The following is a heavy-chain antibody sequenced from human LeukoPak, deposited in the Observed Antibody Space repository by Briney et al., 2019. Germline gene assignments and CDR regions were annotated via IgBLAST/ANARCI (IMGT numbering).Heavy chain of an antibody. CDR3: ARDHSGYSGYGRRSYQIGHDY. CDR1: GGSISSSSYY. V-gene: IGHV4-39*07. Sequence: SETLSLTCTVSGGSISSSSYYWGWIRQPPGKGLEWIGSIYYSGSTYYNPSLKSRVTISVDTSKNQFSLKLSSVTAADTAVYYCARDHSGYSGYGRRSYQIGHDYWGQGTLVTVSS. J-gene: IGHJ4*02. CDR2: IYYSGST. D-gene: IGHD5-12*01.